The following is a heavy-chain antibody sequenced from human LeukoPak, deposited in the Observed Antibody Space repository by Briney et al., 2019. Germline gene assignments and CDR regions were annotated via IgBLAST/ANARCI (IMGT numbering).Heavy chain of an antibody. V-gene: IGHV3-48*04. Sequence: GGSLRLSCAASGFTFDIYGMNWIRQAPGKGMEWVSHISSGSSPKYYADSVRGRFTISRDNAKKSLYLQMNSLRVEDTAVYYCARGDDGAYWGQGTLVTVSS. CDR3: ARGDDGAY. CDR2: ISSGSSPK. CDR1: GFTFDIYG. J-gene: IGHJ4*02. D-gene: IGHD3-16*01.